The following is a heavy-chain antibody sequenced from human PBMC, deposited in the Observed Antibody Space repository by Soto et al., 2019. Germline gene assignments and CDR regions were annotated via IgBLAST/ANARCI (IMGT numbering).Heavy chain of an antibody. CDR3: ARDAYYVLESYYNY. Sequence: GGSLRLSCAASGFTFSTYWMSWVRQAPGKGLEWVANIKQDGSEKYYVDSVKGRFTISRDNAKKSLYLQMNSLRAEDTAVYYCARDAYYVLESYYNYWGQGALVTVSS. V-gene: IGHV3-7*01. J-gene: IGHJ4*02. CDR1: GFTFSTYW. D-gene: IGHD3-10*01. CDR2: IKQDGSEK.